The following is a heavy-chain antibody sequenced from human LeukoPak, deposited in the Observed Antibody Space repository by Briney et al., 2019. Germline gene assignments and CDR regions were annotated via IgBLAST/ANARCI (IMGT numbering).Heavy chain of an antibody. J-gene: IGHJ4*02. D-gene: IGHD4-17*01. V-gene: IGHV3-7*05. CDR2: IKQDGSEK. CDR1: GFTFSNYW. CDR3: ARDSTVTPFDY. Sequence: GGSLRLSCAAPGFTFSNYWMSWVRQAPGKGLEWVANIKQDGSEKYYVDSVKGRFTISRDNAKNSLYLQMNSLRAEDTAVYYCARDSTVTPFDYWGQGTLVTVSS.